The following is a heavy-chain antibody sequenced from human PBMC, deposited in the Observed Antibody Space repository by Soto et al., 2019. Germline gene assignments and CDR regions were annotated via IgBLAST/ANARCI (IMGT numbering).Heavy chain of an antibody. CDR3: ARRVGATPPIN. CDR2: IYYTGST. J-gene: IGHJ4*02. Sequence: QVQLQESGPGLVKPSETLSLTCTVSGSSVSSASYHWVWLRQPPGKGLQWIGNIYYTGSTNYNPSLKSRVTISVDTSKNQFSLKLNSVTAADTAVYYCARRVGATPPINWGQGTLVTVSS. D-gene: IGHD1-26*01. V-gene: IGHV4-61*01. CDR1: GSSVSSASYH.